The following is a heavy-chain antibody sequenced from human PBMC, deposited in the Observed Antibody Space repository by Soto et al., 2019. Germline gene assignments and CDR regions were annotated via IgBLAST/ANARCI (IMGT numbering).Heavy chain of an antibody. V-gene: IGHV4-30-2*01. CDR1: GGSISSGGYS. CDR2: IYHSGST. J-gene: IGHJ6*02. D-gene: IGHD4-17*01. Sequence: SETLSLTCTVSGGSISSGGYSWSWIRQPPGKGLEWIGYIYHSGSTYYNPSLKSRVTISVDRSKNQFSLKLSSVTAADTAVYYCARAHYGDYGYVMDVRGQRTTVTVSS. CDR3: ARAHYGDYGYVMDV.